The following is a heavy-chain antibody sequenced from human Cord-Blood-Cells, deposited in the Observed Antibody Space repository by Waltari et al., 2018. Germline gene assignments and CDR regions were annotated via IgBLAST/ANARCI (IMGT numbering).Heavy chain of an antibody. Sequence: QVQLQQWGAGLLKPSETLSPTGAVYGGSSSGYYWSCIRPPPGKGLEWIGEINHSGSTNYNPSLKRRVTISVDTSKNQFSLKLSSVTAADTAVYYCARGPNHYYGSGSYFDYWGQGTLVTVSS. CDR1: GGSSSGYY. V-gene: IGHV4-34*01. J-gene: IGHJ4*02. CDR3: ARGPNHYYGSGSYFDY. CDR2: INHSGST. D-gene: IGHD3-10*01.